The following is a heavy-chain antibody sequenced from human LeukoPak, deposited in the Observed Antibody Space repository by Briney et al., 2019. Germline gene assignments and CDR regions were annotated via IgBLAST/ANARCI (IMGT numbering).Heavy chain of an antibody. D-gene: IGHD6-25*01. V-gene: IGHV3-23*01. CDR2: VSGSGDSA. Sequence: PGGSLRLSCAASGFTFSSYGMTWVRQAPGKGLEWVSSVSGSGDSAYYADSVKGRFTISRDNSKNTLYLQMSSLRADDTAVYYCAKDRIGAAGFGSWGQGTMVTVSS. CDR1: GFTFSSYG. CDR3: AKDRIGAAGFGS. J-gene: IGHJ3*01.